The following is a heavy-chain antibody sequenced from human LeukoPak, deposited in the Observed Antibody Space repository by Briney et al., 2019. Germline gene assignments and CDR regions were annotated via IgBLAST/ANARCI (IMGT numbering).Heavy chain of an antibody. CDR2: IYSAGST. J-gene: IGHJ4*02. CDR1: GFTFTTYW. V-gene: IGHV3-53*01. D-gene: IGHD3-22*01. CDR3: ARGTSSGYFQLYFDY. Sequence: GGSLRLSCAASGFTFTTYWLGWVRQAPGKGLEWVSAIYSAGSTYYADSVRGRFTISRDNSKNTLYLQMNSLRAEDTAVYYCARGTSSGYFQLYFDYWGQGTLVTVSS.